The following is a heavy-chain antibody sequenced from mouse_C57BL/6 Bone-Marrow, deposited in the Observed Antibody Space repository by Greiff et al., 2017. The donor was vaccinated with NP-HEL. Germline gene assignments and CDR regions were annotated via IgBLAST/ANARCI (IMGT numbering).Heavy chain of an antibody. V-gene: IGHV1-74*01. Sequence: QVQLQQPGAELVKPGASVKVSCKASGYTFTSYWMHWVKQRPGQGLEWIGRIHPADSDTNYNQKVKGKATLTVDKSSNTAYMQLSSLTSEDAEVYYCAISPLWLHQGDYWGQGTTLTVSS. CDR2: IHPADSDT. CDR1: GYTFTSYW. CDR3: AISPLWLHQGDY. D-gene: IGHD2-2*01. J-gene: IGHJ2*01.